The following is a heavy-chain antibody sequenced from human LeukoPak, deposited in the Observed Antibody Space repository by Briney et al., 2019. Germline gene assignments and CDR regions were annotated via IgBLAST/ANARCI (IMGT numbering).Heavy chain of an antibody. CDR1: GDSVSSNSAA. CDR3: ARGERSSPYYYYYMDV. CDR2: TYYRSKWYN. D-gene: IGHD2-15*01. Sequence: SQTLSLTCAISGDSVSSNSAAWNWIRQSPSRGLEWLGRTYYRSKWYNDYAVSVKSRITINPDTSKNQFSLQLNSVTPEDTAVYYCARGERSSPYYYYYMDVWGKGTTVTVSS. J-gene: IGHJ6*03. V-gene: IGHV6-1*01.